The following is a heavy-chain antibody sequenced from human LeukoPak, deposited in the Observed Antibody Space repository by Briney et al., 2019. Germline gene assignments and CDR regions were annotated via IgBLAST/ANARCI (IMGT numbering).Heavy chain of an antibody. J-gene: IGHJ6*03. V-gene: IGHV3-23*01. CDR3: AIGRLMVRGALKGYYYYMDV. CDR2: ISGSGGST. CDR1: GFTFSSYG. D-gene: IGHD3-10*01. Sequence: GGSLRLSCAASGFTFSSYGMSWVRQAPGKGLEWVSAISGSGGSTYYADSVKGRFTISRDNSKNTLYLQMNSLRAEDTAVYYCAIGRLMVRGALKGYYYYMDVWGKGTTVTVSS.